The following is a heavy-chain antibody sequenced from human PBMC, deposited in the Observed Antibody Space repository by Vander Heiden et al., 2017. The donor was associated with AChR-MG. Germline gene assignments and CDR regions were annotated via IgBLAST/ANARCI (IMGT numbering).Heavy chain of an antibody. Sequence: QITLKESGPTLVKPTQTLTLTCTFSGFSLSTSGVGVGWIRQPPGKALEWLALIYWNDDKRYSPSLKSRLTITKDTSKNQVVLTMTNMDPVDTATYYCAHSGVDGNMILKPYDYWGQGTLVTVSS. J-gene: IGHJ4*02. CDR1: GFSLSTSGVG. V-gene: IGHV2-5*01. CDR2: IYWNDDK. CDR3: AHSGVDGNMILKPYDY. D-gene: IGHD3-3*01.